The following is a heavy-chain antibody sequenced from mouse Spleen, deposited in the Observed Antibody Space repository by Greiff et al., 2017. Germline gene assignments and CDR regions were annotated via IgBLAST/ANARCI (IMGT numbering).Heavy chain of an antibody. Sequence: VQLKESGPELVKPGASVKISCKASGYSFTDYNMNWVKQSNGKSLEWIGVINPNYGTTSYNQKFKGKATLTVDQSSSTAYMQLNSLTSEDSAVYYCARRSLIYYYYGLDYWGQGTTLTVSS. CDR2: INPNYGTT. J-gene: IGHJ2*01. CDR1: GYSFTDYN. CDR3: ARRSLIYYYYGLDY. D-gene: IGHD1-1*01. V-gene: IGHV1-39*01.